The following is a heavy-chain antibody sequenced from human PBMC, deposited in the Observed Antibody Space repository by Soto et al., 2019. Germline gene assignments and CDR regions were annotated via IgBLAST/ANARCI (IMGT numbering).Heavy chain of an antibody. CDR3: ARTTRPPYYDFWSGYNFDY. CDR2: ISAYNGNT. V-gene: IGHV1-18*01. J-gene: IGHJ4*02. D-gene: IGHD3-3*01. CDR1: GYAYTSYG. Sequence: ASVKGACKASGYAYTSYGISWVRQAPGQGLEWMGWISAYNGNTNYAQKLQGRVTMTTDTSTSTAYMELRSLRSDDTAVYYCARTTRPPYYDFWSGYNFDYWGQGTLVTVSS.